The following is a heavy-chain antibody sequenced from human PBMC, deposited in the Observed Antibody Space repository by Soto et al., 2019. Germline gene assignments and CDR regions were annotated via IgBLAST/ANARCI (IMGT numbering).Heavy chain of an antibody. CDR2: ITGSGDKT. J-gene: IGHJ4*02. CDR1: SFSFSSYS. V-gene: IGHV3-23*01. Sequence: QSXGSLRLSCAATSSFSFSSYSMSWVRQTPGKGLEWVSAITGSGDKTYYADSVEGRFTISRDNSKDTHYLQMSSLRAEDTAIYYCATMRGFFEFWGQGTLVTVSS. D-gene: IGHD3-22*01. CDR3: ATMRGFFEF.